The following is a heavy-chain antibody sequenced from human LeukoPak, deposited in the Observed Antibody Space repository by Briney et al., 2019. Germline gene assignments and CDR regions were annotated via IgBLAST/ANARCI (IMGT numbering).Heavy chain of an antibody. CDR2: IWYDGSNK. Sequence: GGSLRLSCAASGFTFSNYGMHWVRQAPGKGLEWVAVIWYDGSNKYYVDSVKGRFTISRDNSKNTVYLQMNSLRAEDTAVYYCARVNGDYILDYWGQGTLVTVSS. D-gene: IGHD4-17*01. CDR3: ARVNGDYILDY. V-gene: IGHV3-33*01. CDR1: GFTFSNYG. J-gene: IGHJ4*02.